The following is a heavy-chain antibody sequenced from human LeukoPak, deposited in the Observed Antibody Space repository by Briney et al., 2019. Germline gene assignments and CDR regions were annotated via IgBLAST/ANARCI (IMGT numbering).Heavy chain of an antibody. CDR3: ARGTTVWYFDY. CDR2: ISSSSSYI. V-gene: IGHV3-21*04. D-gene: IGHD4-11*01. Sequence: PGGSLRLSCAASGFTFSSYSMNWVRQAPGKGLEWVSSISSSSSYIYYADSVKGRFTISRDNSKNTLYLQMNSLRAEDTAVYYCARGTTVWYFDYWGQGTLVTVSS. J-gene: IGHJ4*02. CDR1: GFTFSSYS.